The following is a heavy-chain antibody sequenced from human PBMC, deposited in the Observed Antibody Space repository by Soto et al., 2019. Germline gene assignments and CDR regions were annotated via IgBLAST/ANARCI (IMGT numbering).Heavy chain of an antibody. J-gene: IGHJ4*02. CDR2: IYYSGST. V-gene: IGHV4-39*01. D-gene: IGHD6-19*01. Sequence: SETLSLTCTVSGGSISSSSYYWGWIRQPPGKGLEWIGSIYYSGSTYYNPSLKSRVTISVDTSKNQFSLKLSSVTAADTAVYYAVVGSGWYAQFDYWGQAPLVTVSS. CDR1: GGSISSSSYY. CDR3: VVGSGWYAQFDY.